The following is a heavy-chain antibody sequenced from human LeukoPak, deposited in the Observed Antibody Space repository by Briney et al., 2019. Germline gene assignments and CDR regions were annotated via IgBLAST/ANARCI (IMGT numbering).Heavy chain of an antibody. Sequence: SGKVSCKASGCTFSSYAISWVRQAPGQGLEWMGGIIPIFGTANYAQKFQGRVTITADESTSTAYMELSSLRSEDTAVYYCARAGAYDILTGYYIWGQGTMVTVSS. CDR2: IIPIFGTA. CDR3: ARAGAYDILTGYYI. V-gene: IGHV1-69*13. J-gene: IGHJ3*02. D-gene: IGHD3-9*01. CDR1: GCTFSSYA.